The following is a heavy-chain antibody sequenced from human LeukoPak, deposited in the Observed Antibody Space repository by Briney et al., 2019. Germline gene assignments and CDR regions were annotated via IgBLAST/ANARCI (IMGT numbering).Heavy chain of an antibody. CDR1: GYTFTSYY. CDR2: INPSGGST. Sequence: ASVKVSCKASGYTFTSYYMRWVRQAPGQGLEWMGIINPSGGSTSYAQKFQGRVTMTRDMSTSTVYMELSSLRSEDTAVYYCATGDYSATKPDPIDMWGQGTMVTVSS. D-gene: IGHD3-10*01. J-gene: IGHJ3*02. V-gene: IGHV1-46*01. CDR3: ATGDYSATKPDPIDM.